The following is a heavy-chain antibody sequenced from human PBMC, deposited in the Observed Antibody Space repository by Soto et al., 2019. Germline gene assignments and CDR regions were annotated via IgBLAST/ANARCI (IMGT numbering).Heavy chain of an antibody. CDR2: ISGDGWTT. Sequence: PVRSLRVSCAASEISFGRYAMRWVRPAPGKGLEWVADISGDGWTTHCAESAKGRFTRSRNYFKNILYLEMSSLRADDTAVYYCARVPDRLGLFYYYGMDVWGQGTTVPVSS. D-gene: IGHD3-10*01. V-gene: IGHV3-23*01. CDR1: EISFGRYA. CDR3: ARVPDRLGLFYYYGMDV. J-gene: IGHJ6*02.